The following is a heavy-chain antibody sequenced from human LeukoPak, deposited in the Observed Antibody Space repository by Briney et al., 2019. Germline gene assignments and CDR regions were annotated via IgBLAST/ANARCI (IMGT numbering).Heavy chain of an antibody. CDR1: GGSINFYY. CDR3: ARGIADPYSFDS. D-gene: IGHD6-13*01. CDR2: IYSTGST. J-gene: IGHJ4*02. V-gene: IGHV4-4*07. Sequence: PSDTLSLTCTVSGGSINFYYWSWIRQPAGKGLEWIGRIYSTGSTNYSPSLKSRVTMSVDKSKNQFSLNLGSVTAADTAVYYCARGIADPYSFDSWGQGTLVTVSS.